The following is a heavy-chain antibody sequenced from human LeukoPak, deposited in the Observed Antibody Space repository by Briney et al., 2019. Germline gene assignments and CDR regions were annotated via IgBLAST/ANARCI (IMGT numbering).Heavy chain of an antibody. CDR1: GYTFTSYG. D-gene: IGHD5-18*01. CDR3: ARGGQRGYSYGYAFDI. Sequence: GASVKVSCKASGYTFTSYGISWVRQAPGQGLEWMGWISAYNGNTNYAQKLQGRVTMTTDTSTSTAYIELRSLRSDDTAVYYCARGGQRGYSYGYAFDIWGQGTMVTVSS. CDR2: ISAYNGNT. J-gene: IGHJ3*02. V-gene: IGHV1-18*01.